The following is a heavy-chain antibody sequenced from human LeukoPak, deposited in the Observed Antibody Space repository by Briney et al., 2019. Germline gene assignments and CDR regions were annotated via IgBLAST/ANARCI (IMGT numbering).Heavy chain of an antibody. J-gene: IGHJ4*01. V-gene: IGHV3-20*04. Sequence: PGGSLRLSCAASGFTFSSYAMSWVRQAPGKGLEWVSGINWSGTNTGYAASVKGRFTISRDNAKNSLYLDMNNVRVEDTALYYCAREGGSIVLIRGFDLWGHGTLVTVSS. CDR1: GFTFSSYA. CDR2: INWSGTNT. CDR3: AREGGSIVLIRGFDL. D-gene: IGHD2-15*01.